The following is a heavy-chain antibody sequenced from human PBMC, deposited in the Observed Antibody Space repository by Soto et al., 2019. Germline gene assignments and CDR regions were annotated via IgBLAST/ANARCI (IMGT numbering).Heavy chain of an antibody. CDR1: GYTFTSYD. J-gene: IGHJ4*02. V-gene: IGHV1-8*01. Sequence: ASVKVSCKASGYTFTSYDINWVRQATGQGLEWMGWMNPNSGNTGYAQKFQGRVTMTRDTSTSTVYMELSSLRSEDTAVYYCARYSGYDFAFDYWGQGTLVTVSS. CDR2: MNPNSGNT. CDR3: ARYSGYDFAFDY. D-gene: IGHD5-12*01.